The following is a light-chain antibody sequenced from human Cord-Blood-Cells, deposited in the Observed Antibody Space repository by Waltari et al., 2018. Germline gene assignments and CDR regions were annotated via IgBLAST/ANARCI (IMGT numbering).Light chain of an antibody. CDR3: SSYTSSSTYV. V-gene: IGLV2-14*01. CDR2: DVS. CDR1: SSDVGGYNY. J-gene: IGLJ1*01. Sequence: QSALTQPASVSGSPGQSITISCTGTSSDVGGYNYVSWYQQHPGKAPKLMIHDVSNRPSGVSTRFSGSKSGNTASLTISGLQAEDEADYYCSSYTSSSTYVFGTGTKVTVL.